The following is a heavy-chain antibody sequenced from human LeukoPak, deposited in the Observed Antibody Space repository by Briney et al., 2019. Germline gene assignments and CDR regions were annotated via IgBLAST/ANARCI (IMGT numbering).Heavy chain of an antibody. V-gene: IGHV3-21*01. D-gene: IGHD3-3*01. Sequence: GGSLRLSCAASGFTFSSYSMNWVRQAPGKGLEWVSSTSSSSSYIYYADSVKGRFTISRDNAKNSLYLQMNSLRAEDTAVYYCAKLDLLEWPDAFDIWGQGTMVTVSS. CDR1: GFTFSSYS. CDR3: AKLDLLEWPDAFDI. J-gene: IGHJ3*02. CDR2: TSSSSSYI.